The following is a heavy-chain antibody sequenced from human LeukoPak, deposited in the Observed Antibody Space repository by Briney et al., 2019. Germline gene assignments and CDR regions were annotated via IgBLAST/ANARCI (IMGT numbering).Heavy chain of an antibody. CDR1: GFTFDDYA. V-gene: IGHV3-9*01. CDR3: AKDSSSGWPNWFDP. Sequence: GRSMRLSCAASGFTFDDYAMHWVRQAPGKGLEWVSGISWNSGSIGYADSVKGRFTISRDNAKNSLYLQMNSLRAEDTALYYCAKDSSSGWPNWFDPWGQGTLVTVSS. D-gene: IGHD6-19*01. CDR2: ISWNSGSI. J-gene: IGHJ5*02.